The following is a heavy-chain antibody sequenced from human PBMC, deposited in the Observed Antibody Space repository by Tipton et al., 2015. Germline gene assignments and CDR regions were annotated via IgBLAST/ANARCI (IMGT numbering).Heavy chain of an antibody. Sequence: TLSLTCTVSGGSISSSDYYWVWLRQPPGMGLECIGTIYYSGSTYYNPSLKSRVTISVDTSKNQFSLRLNSVTAADTAVYFCACGSPRGQLDYWGQGTLVTVSS. J-gene: IGHJ4*02. V-gene: IGHV4-39*01. CDR3: ACGSPRGQLDY. CDR1: GGSISSSDYY. D-gene: IGHD3-10*01. CDR2: IYYSGST.